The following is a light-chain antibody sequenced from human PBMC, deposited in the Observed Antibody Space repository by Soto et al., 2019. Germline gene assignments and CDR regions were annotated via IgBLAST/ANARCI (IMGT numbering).Light chain of an antibody. V-gene: IGKV3-20*01. J-gene: IGKJ3*01. CDR1: QSVSTTY. CDR2: GAS. CDR3: QQFGGSPFA. Sequence: EIVLTQSPATLSLSPGDRATLSCRASQSVSTTYLAWYQQKPGQPPRLLIFGASNRATGIPDRFSGSGSGTDFTLTISKLEPEDFAVYYCQQFGGSPFAFGPGTKVDIK.